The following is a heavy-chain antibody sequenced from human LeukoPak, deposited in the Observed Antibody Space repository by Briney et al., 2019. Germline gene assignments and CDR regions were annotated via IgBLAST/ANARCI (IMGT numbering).Heavy chain of an antibody. CDR1: GFTFSSYA. CDR3: AKDEPLVPFDY. V-gene: IGHV3-30-3*01. Sequence: PGGSLRLSCAASGFTFSSYAMHWVRQAPGKGLEWVAVISYDGSNKYYADSVKGRFTISRDNSKNTLYLQMNSLRAEDTAVYYCAKDEPLVPFDYWGQGTLVSVSS. CDR2: ISYDGSNK. D-gene: IGHD6-6*01. J-gene: IGHJ4*02.